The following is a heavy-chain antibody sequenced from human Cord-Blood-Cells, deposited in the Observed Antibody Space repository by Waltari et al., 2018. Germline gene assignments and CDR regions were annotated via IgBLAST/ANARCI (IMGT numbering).Heavy chain of an antibody. J-gene: IGHJ4*02. Sequence: QVQLQQWGAGLLKPSETLSLTCAVYGGSFSGYYWSWIRQPPGKGLEWIGEINHSGSTNYTPSPKGRITISVDTSKNQFSLMLSSVTAADTAVYYCARNSIAAAGTDYWGQGTLVTVSS. CDR3: ARNSIAAAGTDY. CDR1: GGSFSGYY. D-gene: IGHD6-13*01. V-gene: IGHV4-34*01. CDR2: INHSGST.